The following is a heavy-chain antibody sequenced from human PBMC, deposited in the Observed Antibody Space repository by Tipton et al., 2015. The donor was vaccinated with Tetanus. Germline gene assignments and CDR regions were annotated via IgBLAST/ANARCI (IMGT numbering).Heavy chain of an antibody. CDR2: INHSGGT. Sequence: TLSLTCAVDGGSFRGYYWTWIRQSPGKGLEWIGQINHSGGTSYISSLKGRVTISLDTSKNQFSLRLRSVTAADAAVYYCARERNVGVSVRDGLDVWGQGTTVTVSS. J-gene: IGHJ6*02. CDR1: GGSFRGYY. V-gene: IGHV4-34*01. CDR3: ARERNVGVSVRDGLDV. D-gene: IGHD2-15*01.